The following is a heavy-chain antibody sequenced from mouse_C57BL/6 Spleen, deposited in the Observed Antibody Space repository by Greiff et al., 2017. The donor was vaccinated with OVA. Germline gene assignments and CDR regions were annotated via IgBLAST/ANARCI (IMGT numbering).Heavy chain of an antibody. J-gene: IGHJ1*03. Sequence: QVQLQQPGTELVKPGASVKLSCKASGYTFTSYWMHWVKQRPGQGLEWIGNINPSNGGTNYNEKFKSKATLTVDKSSSTAYMQLSSLTSEDSAVYYCAREEDYYDYDGWYFDVWGTGTTVTVSS. D-gene: IGHD2-4*01. CDR1: GYTFTSYW. CDR2: INPSNGGT. CDR3: AREEDYYDYDGWYFDV. V-gene: IGHV1-53*01.